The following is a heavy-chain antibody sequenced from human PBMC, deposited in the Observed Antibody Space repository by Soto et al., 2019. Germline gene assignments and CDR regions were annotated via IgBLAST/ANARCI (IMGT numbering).Heavy chain of an antibody. CDR2: IDRSGDIT. V-gene: IGHV3-23*01. Sequence: GSLRLSCAASGFPFVNFAMSWVRQAPGKGLEWVSSIDRSGDITFYAGSVKDRFSISRDNSRNTLFLLMNSLRAEDTAVYYCFSSGSPDAFDIWGQGTMVTVSS. CDR1: GFPFVNFA. CDR3: FSSGSPDAFDI. J-gene: IGHJ3*02. D-gene: IGHD3-22*01.